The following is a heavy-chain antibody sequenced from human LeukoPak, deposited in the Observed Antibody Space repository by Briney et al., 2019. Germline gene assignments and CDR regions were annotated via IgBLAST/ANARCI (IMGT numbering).Heavy chain of an antibody. V-gene: IGHV3-48*01. Sequence: GGSLRLSCAASGFTFSSYSMNWVRRAPGKGLEWVSYISSSSSTIYYADSVKGRFTISRDNAKNSLYLQMNSLRAEDTAVYYCLVAAAVTGYWGQGTLVTVSS. CDR1: GFTFSSYS. CDR2: ISSSSSTI. J-gene: IGHJ4*02. D-gene: IGHD6-13*01. CDR3: LVAAAVTGY.